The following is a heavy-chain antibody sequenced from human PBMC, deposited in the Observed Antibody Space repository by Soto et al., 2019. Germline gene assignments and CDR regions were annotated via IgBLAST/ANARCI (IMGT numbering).Heavy chain of an antibody. D-gene: IGHD5-18*01. V-gene: IGHV1-69*13. CDR3: AAGDSSDTGDH. J-gene: IGHJ4*02. Sequence: RASVKVSCKASGDTLSTHGISWVRQAPGQGLEWMGGTIPIIGTADYAEKFQGRVTITADESTTTSYMELSSLRPDDTAVYYCAAGDSSDTGDHWGQGTLVTVSS. CDR2: TIPIIGTA. CDR1: GDTLSTHG.